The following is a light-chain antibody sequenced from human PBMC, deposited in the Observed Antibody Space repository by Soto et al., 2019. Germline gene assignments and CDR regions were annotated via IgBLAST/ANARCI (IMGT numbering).Light chain of an antibody. CDR3: QPYNNWPFT. J-gene: IGKJ3*01. V-gene: IGKV3-15*01. CDR2: GAS. CDR1: QSVSSN. Sequence: EIVMTQSPATLSVSPGERATLSCRASQSVSSNLAWYQQKPGQAPRLLIYGASTRATGIPARFSGSGSGTEFTLTISSLQSEDFAVYYCQPYNNWPFTFGPGTKLDIK.